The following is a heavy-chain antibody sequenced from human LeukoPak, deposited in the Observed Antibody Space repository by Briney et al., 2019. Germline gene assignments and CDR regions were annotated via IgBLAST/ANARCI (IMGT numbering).Heavy chain of an antibody. J-gene: IGHJ4*02. CDR2: IKSDGCT. CDR1: GFAFSVSW. CDR3: AKDYFGSLEY. Sequence: GGSLRLSCAASGFAFSVSWMHWVRQAPGKGLVWVSVIKSDGCTAYADSVKGRFTISRDNAKNTVYLQMNSLRDEDTAVYYCAKDYFGSLEYWGQGTLVTVSS. D-gene: IGHD2/OR15-2a*01. V-gene: IGHV3-74*03.